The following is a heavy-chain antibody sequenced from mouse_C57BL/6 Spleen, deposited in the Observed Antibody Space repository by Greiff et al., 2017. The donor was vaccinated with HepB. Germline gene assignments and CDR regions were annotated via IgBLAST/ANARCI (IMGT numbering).Heavy chain of an antibody. CDR1: GYTFTSYW. J-gene: IGHJ4*01. V-gene: IGHV1-52*01. CDR2: IDPSDSET. Sequence: QVQLQQSGAELVRPGSSVKLSCKASGYTFTSYWMHWVKQRPIQGLEWIGNIDPSDSETHYNQKFKDKATLTVDKSSSTAYMQLSSLTSEDSAVYYCATYDYDYYAMDYWGQGTSVTVSS. CDR3: ATYDYDYYAMDY. D-gene: IGHD2-4*01.